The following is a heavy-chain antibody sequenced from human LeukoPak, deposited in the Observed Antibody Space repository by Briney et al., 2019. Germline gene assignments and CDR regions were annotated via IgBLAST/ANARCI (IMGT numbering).Heavy chain of an antibody. V-gene: IGHV3-74*01. CDR1: GFTFSSYW. CDR2: ISSDGSST. D-gene: IGHD3-10*01. J-gene: IGHJ6*03. Sequence: GGSLRLSCAASGFTFSSYWMHWVRQVPGKGLVWVSRISSDGSSTTYADSVRGRFTISRDNAMNMLYLQMSSLRAEDTAVYYCTRFCMARGLKDYMGVWGEGTTVTVSS. CDR3: TRFCMARGLKDYMGV.